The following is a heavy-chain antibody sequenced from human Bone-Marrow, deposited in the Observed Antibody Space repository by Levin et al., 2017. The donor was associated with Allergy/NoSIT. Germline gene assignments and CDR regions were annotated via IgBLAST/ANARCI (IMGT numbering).Heavy chain of an antibody. J-gene: IGHJ4*02. CDR1: GFTFSSYS. V-gene: IGHV3-21*01. CDR2: ISSSSTYI. D-gene: IGHD3-9*01. CDR3: ARESGILTGHYG. Sequence: GESLKISCAASGFTFSSYSMNWVRQAPGKGLEWVSSISSSSTYIYYADSVKGRFTISRDNAKNSLYLQMNSLRAEDTAVYYCARESGILTGHYGWGQGTLVTVSS.